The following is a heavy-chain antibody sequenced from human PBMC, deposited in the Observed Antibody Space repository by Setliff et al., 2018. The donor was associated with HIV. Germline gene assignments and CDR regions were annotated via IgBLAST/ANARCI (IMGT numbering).Heavy chain of an antibody. Sequence: ASVKVSCKTSGYTFSSYGIAWVRQAPGQGLEWMGWISAYNGNTNYAQKLQGRVTMTTDTSTNTVYMELRSLRSDDTVVYYCGRYNFWSGYTYYMDVWGKGTTVTVSS. CDR1: GYTFSSYG. D-gene: IGHD3-3*01. CDR3: GRYNFWSGYTYYMDV. J-gene: IGHJ6*03. CDR2: ISAYNGNT. V-gene: IGHV1-18*01.